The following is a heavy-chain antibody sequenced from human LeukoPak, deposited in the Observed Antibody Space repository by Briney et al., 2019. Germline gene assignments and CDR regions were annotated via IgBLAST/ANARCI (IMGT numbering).Heavy chain of an antibody. CDR1: GGSISSYY. D-gene: IGHD6-13*01. V-gene: IGHV4-59*01. CDR3: ARILAAAGTQGDAFDI. J-gene: IGHJ3*02. CDR2: IYYSGST. Sequence: SETLSLTCTVSGGSISSYYWSWIRQPPGKGLEWIGYIYYSGSTNYNPSLKSRVTISVDTSKNQFSLKLSSVTAADTAVYYCARILAAAGTQGDAFDIWGQGTMVTVSS.